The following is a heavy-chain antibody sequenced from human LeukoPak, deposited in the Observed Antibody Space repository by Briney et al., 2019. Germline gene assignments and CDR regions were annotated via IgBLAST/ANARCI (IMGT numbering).Heavy chain of an antibody. J-gene: IGHJ4*02. D-gene: IGHD3-22*01. CDR2: ISGSGGST. V-gene: IGHV3-23*01. Sequence: GGSLRLSCAASGFTFSSYAMSWVRQAPGKGLEWVSGISGSGGSTYYADSVKGRFTISRDNSKNTLYLQMNSLRAEDTAVYYCAKDFPYYYDSSGYRTGSVYWGQGTLVTVSS. CDR3: AKDFPYYYDSSGYRTGSVY. CDR1: GFTFSSYA.